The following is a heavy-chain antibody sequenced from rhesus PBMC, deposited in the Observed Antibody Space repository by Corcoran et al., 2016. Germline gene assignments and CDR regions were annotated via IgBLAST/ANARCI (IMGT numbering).Heavy chain of an antibody. D-gene: IGHD3-16*01. J-gene: IGHJ4*01. CDR1: GGSVSSSKG. CDR3: ARTPYYCVLGY. CDR2: ISGSSGST. Sequence: QVQLQESGPGRVKASETLYLTCAVSGGSVSSSKGRSWSPQPTGKGVEWIGYISGSSGSTYYKPSLKSRFIISSAPSRNPPFLKLSSVTTADSAVYSCARTPYYCVLGYWGQRVLVTVSS. V-gene: IGHV4-65*01.